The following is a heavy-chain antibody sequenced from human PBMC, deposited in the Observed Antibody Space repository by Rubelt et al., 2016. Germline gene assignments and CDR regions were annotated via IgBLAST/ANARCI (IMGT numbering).Heavy chain of an antibody. D-gene: IGHD5-18*01. V-gene: IGHV1-2*02. J-gene: IGHJ4*02. CDR3: ARLLQLWPFDY. CDR2: INPNSGGT. Sequence: APGQGLEWMGWINPNSGGTNYAQKFQGRVTMTRDTSISTAYMELSRLRSDDTAVYYCARLLQLWPFDYWGQGTLVTVSS.